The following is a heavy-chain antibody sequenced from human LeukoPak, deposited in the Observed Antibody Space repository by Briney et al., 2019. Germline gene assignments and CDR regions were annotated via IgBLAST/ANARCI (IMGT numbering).Heavy chain of an antibody. Sequence: PGGSLRLPCAASGFTFDDYAMHWVRQAPGKGLEWVSGISWNSGSIGYADSVKGRFTISRDNAKNSLYLQVNSLRAEDTALYYCAKDMNYYDSSGYCFDYWGQGTLVTVSS. D-gene: IGHD3-22*01. CDR3: AKDMNYYDSSGYCFDY. CDR2: ISWNSGSI. J-gene: IGHJ4*02. CDR1: GFTFDDYA. V-gene: IGHV3-9*01.